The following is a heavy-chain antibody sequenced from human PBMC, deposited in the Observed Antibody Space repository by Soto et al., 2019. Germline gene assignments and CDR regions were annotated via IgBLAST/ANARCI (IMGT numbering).Heavy chain of an antibody. D-gene: IGHD4-17*01. Sequence: QVQLVQSGAEVKKPGASVKVSCKASGYTFTGYYMHWVRQAPGQGLEWMGWINPNSGGINYAQKFQGWVTMTRDTSISTAYMELSRLRSDDTAVYYCARDSLMTTVTTGYYYYYMDVWGKGTTVTVSS. CDR1: GYTFTGYY. CDR3: ARDSLMTTVTTGYYYYYMDV. J-gene: IGHJ6*03. CDR2: INPNSGGI. V-gene: IGHV1-2*04.